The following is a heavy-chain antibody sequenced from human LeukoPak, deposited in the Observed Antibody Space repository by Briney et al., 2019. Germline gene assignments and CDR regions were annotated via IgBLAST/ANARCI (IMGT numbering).Heavy chain of an antibody. V-gene: IGHV3-9*01. CDR3: AKDFTAMVRGGDY. D-gene: IGHD5-18*01. J-gene: IGHJ4*02. CDR2: ISWNSGSI. CDR1: GFTFDDYA. Sequence: PGGSLRLSCAASGFTFDDYAMHWVRQAPGKGLEWVSGISWNSGSIGYADSVEGRFTISRDNAKNSLYLQMNSLRAEDTALYYCAKDFTAMVRGGDYWGQGTLVTVSS.